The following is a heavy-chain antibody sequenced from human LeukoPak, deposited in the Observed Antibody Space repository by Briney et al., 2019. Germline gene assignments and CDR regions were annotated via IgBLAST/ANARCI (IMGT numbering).Heavy chain of an antibody. CDR2: ISDSGST. V-gene: IGHV4-59*01. CDR1: GGSINGYY. D-gene: IGHD3-3*01. Sequence: SETLSLTCTVSGGSINGYYWTWLRQPPGKGLEWIGYISDSGSTNYNPSLKSRVTMSVDSSNTEFSLRLNSVTAADTAVYYCARVFRGAATSNWFDPWGQGTLVTVSS. J-gene: IGHJ5*02. CDR3: ARVFRGAATSNWFDP.